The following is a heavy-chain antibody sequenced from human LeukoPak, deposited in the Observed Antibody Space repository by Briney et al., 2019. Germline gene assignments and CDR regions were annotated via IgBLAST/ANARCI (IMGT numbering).Heavy chain of an antibody. Sequence: ASVNVSCTVSGYTLTELSMHWVRQAPGKGLEWMGGFDPEDGETIYAQKFQGRVTMTEDTSTDTAYMELSSLRSEDTAVYYCAKGDSSKAFYAFDIWGQGTMVTVSS. D-gene: IGHD6-13*01. V-gene: IGHV1-24*01. CDR1: GYTLTELS. CDR3: AKGDSSKAFYAFDI. CDR2: FDPEDGET. J-gene: IGHJ3*02.